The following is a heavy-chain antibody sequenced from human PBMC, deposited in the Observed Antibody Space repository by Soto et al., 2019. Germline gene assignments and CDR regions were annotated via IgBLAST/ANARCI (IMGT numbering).Heavy chain of an antibody. V-gene: IGHV1-58*01. CDR3: AAGQEAGGTINFDY. J-gene: IGHJ4*02. CDR2: IVAGSGNT. D-gene: IGHD2-15*01. CDR1: GFTFTSSA. Sequence: QMQLVQSGPEVKKPGTSVKVSCKASGFTFTSSAVQWVRQARGQRLEWIGWIVAGSGNTNYAQKFQERVTITRDMSTSTDYMELSSLRSEDTAVYYCAAGQEAGGTINFDYWGQGTLVTVSS.